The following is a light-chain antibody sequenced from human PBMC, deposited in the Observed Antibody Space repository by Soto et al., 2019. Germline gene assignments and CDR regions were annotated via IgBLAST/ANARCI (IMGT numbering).Light chain of an antibody. J-gene: IGKJ3*01. CDR3: QQYGRSPCT. CDR1: QTVSSVY. V-gene: IGKV3-20*01. Sequence: ALKQSPGTLSLSPGEIATLSCRASQTVSSVYFAWYQQRPGQAPRLRIFVASNRSTGLPDRFSGSGSVPDFTLTISRPELDDCAVSYCQQYGRSPCTFGPGTKVDIK. CDR2: VAS.